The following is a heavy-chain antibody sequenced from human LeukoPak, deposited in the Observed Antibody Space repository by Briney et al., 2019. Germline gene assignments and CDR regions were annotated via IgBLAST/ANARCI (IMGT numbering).Heavy chain of an antibody. CDR1: GGSIISTNW. Sequence: SETLSLTCAVSGGSIISTNWWSWVRQPPGKGLEWIGYIYYSGSTNYNPSLKSRVTISVDTSKNQFSLKLSSVTAADTAVYYCASLDSSSSDYWGQGTLVTVSS. CDR3: ASLDSSSSDY. V-gene: IGHV4-4*02. CDR2: IYYSGST. J-gene: IGHJ4*02. D-gene: IGHD6-13*01.